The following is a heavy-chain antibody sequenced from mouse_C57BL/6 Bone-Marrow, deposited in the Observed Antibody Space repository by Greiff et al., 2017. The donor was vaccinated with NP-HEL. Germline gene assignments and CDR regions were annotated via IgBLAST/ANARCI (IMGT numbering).Heavy chain of an antibody. D-gene: IGHD1-1*01. Sequence: EVMLVESGGDLVKPGGSLKLSCAASGFTFSSYGMSWVRQTPDKRLEWVATISSGGSYTYYPDSVKGRFTISRDNAKNTLYLQMSSLKSEDTAMYYCARQTTVVPFDYWGQGTTLTVSS. V-gene: IGHV5-6*01. CDR2: ISSGGSYT. CDR1: GFTFSSYG. CDR3: ARQTTVVPFDY. J-gene: IGHJ2*01.